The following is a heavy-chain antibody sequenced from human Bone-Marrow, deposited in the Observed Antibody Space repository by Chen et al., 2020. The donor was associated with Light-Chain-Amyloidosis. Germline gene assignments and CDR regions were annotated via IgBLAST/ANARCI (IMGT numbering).Heavy chain of an antibody. Sequence: IGWVRQMPGKGLEWMGVIYPDDSDARYSPSFEGQVTISADKSITTAYLQWRSLKASDTAMYYCASRRDGYNFHYWGQGTLVTVSS. CDR2: IYPDDSDA. CDR3: ASRRDGYNFHY. V-gene: IGHV5-51*01. D-gene: IGHD5-12*01. J-gene: IGHJ4*02.